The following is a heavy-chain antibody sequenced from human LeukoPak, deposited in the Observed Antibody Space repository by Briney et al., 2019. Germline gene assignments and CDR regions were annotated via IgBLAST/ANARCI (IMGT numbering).Heavy chain of an antibody. CDR1: GFTFDDYA. J-gene: IGHJ4*02. CDR3: AKGRGYSGYDFDY. Sequence: GGSLRLSCAASGFTFDDYAMHWVRQAPGKGLEWVSAISGSGGSTYYADSVKGRFTISRDNSKNTLYLQMNSLRAEDTAVYYCAKGRGYSGYDFDYWGQGTLVTVSS. CDR2: ISGSGGST. D-gene: IGHD5-12*01. V-gene: IGHV3-23*01.